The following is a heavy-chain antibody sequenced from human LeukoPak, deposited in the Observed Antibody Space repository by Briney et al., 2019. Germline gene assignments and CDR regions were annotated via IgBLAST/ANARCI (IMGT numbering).Heavy chain of an antibody. CDR3: AKETDLYGSGRPKVFDY. CDR2: INWNSGGI. J-gene: IGHJ4*02. V-gene: IGHV3-9*01. D-gene: IGHD3-10*01. Sequence: GGSPRLSCAASGFTFDDYAMHWVRQAPGKGLEWVSGINWNSGGIAYADSLKGRFTISRDNAKNSLYLQMNSLRAEDTALYYCAKETDLYGSGRPKVFDYWGQGTLVTVSS. CDR1: GFTFDDYA.